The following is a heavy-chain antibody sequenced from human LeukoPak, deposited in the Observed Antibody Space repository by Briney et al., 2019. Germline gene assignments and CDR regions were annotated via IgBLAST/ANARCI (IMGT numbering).Heavy chain of an antibody. D-gene: IGHD2-2*01. V-gene: IGHV4-61*02. CDR2: TFNGGSP. CDR1: GASTSDNNFY. Sequence: PSETLSLTCNVSGASTSDNNFYWNWIRQPAGESLEWIGRTFNGGSPNYNPSLMSRVTISMDTSTNQFSLKLNSVTAADTAIYYCARGVVSPRFFDYIDVSGKGTPVTVSS. J-gene: IGHJ6*03. CDR3: ARGVVSPRFFDYIDV.